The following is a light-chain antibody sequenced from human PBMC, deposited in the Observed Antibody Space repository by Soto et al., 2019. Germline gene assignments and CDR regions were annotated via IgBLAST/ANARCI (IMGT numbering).Light chain of an antibody. Sequence: DIQMTQSPSTLSASVGDRVTISCRASQTISNWLAWYQQKQGKAPKLLIYDASSLESGVPSRFSGSGSGTEFTLTISSLQPDDFETYYCQQYNSYPWTFGQGTKVDIK. CDR3: QQYNSYPWT. CDR2: DAS. V-gene: IGKV1-5*01. J-gene: IGKJ1*01. CDR1: QTISNW.